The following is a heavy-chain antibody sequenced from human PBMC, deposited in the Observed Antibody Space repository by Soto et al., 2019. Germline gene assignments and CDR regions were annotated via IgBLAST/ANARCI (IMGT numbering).Heavy chain of an antibody. CDR1: GVSINSGGYY. CDR2: IYYTGHT. J-gene: IGHJ3*02. Sequence: QVLLQESGPGLVKPSQTLSLTCSVSGVSINSGGYYWSWIRHHPVKGLEWIGYIYYTGHTFYNASLKSRVAMSLDTSKNQFSLKLSSVTAADTAVYYCARGSQLERDALDIWGQGTMVTVSS. D-gene: IGHD1-1*01. V-gene: IGHV4-31*03. CDR3: ARGSQLERDALDI.